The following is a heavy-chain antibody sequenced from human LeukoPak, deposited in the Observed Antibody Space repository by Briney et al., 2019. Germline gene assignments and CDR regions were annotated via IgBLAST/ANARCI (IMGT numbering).Heavy chain of an antibody. V-gene: IGHV4-38-2*02. CDR3: ARGTSTIVATFSY. CDR1: GYSISSGYY. CDR2: TYHSGTT. J-gene: IGHJ4*02. D-gene: IGHD5-12*01. Sequence: SETLSLTCTVSGYSISSGYYWGWIRQPPGKGLEWIGSTYHSGTTYYNPSLKSRVTISVDTSKNQFSLGLSSVTAADTAVYYCARGTSTIVATFSYWGQGTLVTVSS.